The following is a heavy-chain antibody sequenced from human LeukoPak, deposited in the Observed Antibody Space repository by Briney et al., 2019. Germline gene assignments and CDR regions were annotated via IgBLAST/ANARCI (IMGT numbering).Heavy chain of an antibody. Sequence: PGGSLRLACAAAGFTFITYAMGCVRQAPGKGLEWVSAISGSGGSTYYADSVKGRFTISRDNSKNTMYLQMNSLKCEDTDLNYCAKASYRDLTGYPTCEDYWGQGTLVTVSS. CDR3: AKASYRDLTGYPTCEDY. J-gene: IGHJ4*02. CDR1: GFTFITYA. V-gene: IGHV3-23*01. D-gene: IGHD3-9*01. CDR2: ISGSGGST.